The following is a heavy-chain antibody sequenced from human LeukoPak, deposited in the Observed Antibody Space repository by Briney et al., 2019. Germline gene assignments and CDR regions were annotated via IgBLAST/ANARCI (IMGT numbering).Heavy chain of an antibody. V-gene: IGHV3-20*04. D-gene: IGHD3-10*01. Sequence: GGSLRLSCAASGFTFDDYGMSWVRQAPGKGLEWVSGINWNGGSTGYADSVKGRFTISRDNAKNSLYLQMNSLRAEDTALYYCVRDALLGSGSYYNHIDYWGQGTLVTVSS. CDR2: INWNGGST. J-gene: IGHJ4*02. CDR3: VRDALLGSGSYYNHIDY. CDR1: GFTFDDYG.